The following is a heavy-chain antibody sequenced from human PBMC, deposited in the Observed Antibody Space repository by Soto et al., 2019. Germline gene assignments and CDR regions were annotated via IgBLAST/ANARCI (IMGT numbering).Heavy chain of an antibody. CDR1: GGTFSSYA. D-gene: IGHD3-3*01. Sequence: SVKVSCKASGGTFSSYAISWVRQAPGQGLEWMGGIIPIFGTANYAQKFQGRVTITADESTSTAYMELSSLRSEDTAVYYCARSSTQRYDFWSGYLPSFDPWGQGTLVTVPQ. V-gene: IGHV1-69*13. CDR3: ARSSTQRYDFWSGYLPSFDP. J-gene: IGHJ5*02. CDR2: IIPIFGTA.